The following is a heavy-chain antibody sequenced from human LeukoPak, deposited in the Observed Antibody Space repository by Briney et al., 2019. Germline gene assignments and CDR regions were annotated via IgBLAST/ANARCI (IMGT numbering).Heavy chain of an antibody. V-gene: IGHV2-5*01. J-gene: IGHJ4*02. CDR3: AHKGEATAATFDY. CDR1: GFSLSTYGEG. Sequence: SGPTLVKPPRTLTLTCTFSGFSLSTYGEGVGWIRQPPGESLEWLALIYWNDENLYSPSLRSRLTITKDTSKHQVVLTMTNMDPVDTATYYCAHKGEATAATFDYWGQGTLVTVSS. CDR2: IYWNDEN. D-gene: IGHD6-13*01.